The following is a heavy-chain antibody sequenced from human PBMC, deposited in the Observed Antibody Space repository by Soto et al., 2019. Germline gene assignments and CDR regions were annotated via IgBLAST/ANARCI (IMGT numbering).Heavy chain of an antibody. CDR1: GFTFSNAW. J-gene: IGHJ4*02. CDR3: TTSISGLVTGH. V-gene: IGHV3-15*07. Sequence: EVQLVESGGGLVKPGWSLRLSCAASGFTFSNAWMNWVRQAPGKGLEWVGRIRSNADGGTADYAAPVKGRFTFSRDDSQNTLFLQMSSLKTEDTAVYFCTTSISGLVTGHWGQGTLVTVSS. D-gene: IGHD3-3*01. CDR2: IRSNADGGTA.